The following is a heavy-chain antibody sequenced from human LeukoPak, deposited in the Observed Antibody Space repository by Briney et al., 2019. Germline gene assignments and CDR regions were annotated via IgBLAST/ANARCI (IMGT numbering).Heavy chain of an antibody. V-gene: IGHV3-7*03. J-gene: IGHJ4*02. Sequence: GGSLRLSCAASGFTFGAYWMSWFRQAPGKGPEWVASIKEDGSAQYYVDSLEGRFTISRDNAKNSLYLQMDSLRAEDTALYYCARAPITSPFYFDYWGQGTLVTVSS. D-gene: IGHD2-2*01. CDR1: GFTFGAYW. CDR2: IKEDGSAQ. CDR3: ARAPITSPFYFDY.